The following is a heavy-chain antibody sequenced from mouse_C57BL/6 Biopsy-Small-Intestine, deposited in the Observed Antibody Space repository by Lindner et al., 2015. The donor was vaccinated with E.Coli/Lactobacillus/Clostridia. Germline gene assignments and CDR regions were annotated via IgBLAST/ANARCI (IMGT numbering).Heavy chain of an antibody. J-gene: IGHJ4*01. CDR3: ARMNLLLGYAMDY. D-gene: IGHD2-1*01. Sequence: VQLQESGPELVKPGASVKISCKASGYSFTDYNMNWVKQSNGKKSLEWIGVINPNYGTISYNQKFKGKATLTVDQSSSTAYMQLNSLTSEDSAVYYCARMNLLLGYAMDYWGQGTSVTVSS. CDR2: INPNYGTI. CDR1: GYSFTDYN. V-gene: IGHV1-39*01.